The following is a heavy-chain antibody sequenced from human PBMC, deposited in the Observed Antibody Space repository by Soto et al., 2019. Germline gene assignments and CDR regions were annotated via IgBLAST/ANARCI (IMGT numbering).Heavy chain of an antibody. CDR3: ARDTKIPANAIHDGR. Sequence: VEMVQSGAKVKKPGASVRVSCKASGYTFTDYFIHWVRQAPGQGLEWMGWINPNSGGTNYAQKFQGRVTMTRDTSITTVYLDLSRLRSDDTATYYCARDTKIPANAIHDGRWGQGTLVTVSS. J-gene: IGHJ4*02. CDR2: INPNSGGT. D-gene: IGHD2-2*01. CDR1: GYTFTDYF. V-gene: IGHV1-2*02.